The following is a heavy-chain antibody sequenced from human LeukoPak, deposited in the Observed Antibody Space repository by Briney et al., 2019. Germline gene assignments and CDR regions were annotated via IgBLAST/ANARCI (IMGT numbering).Heavy chain of an antibody. J-gene: IGHJ6*02. D-gene: IGHD2-2*01. V-gene: IGHV1-18*01. CDR2: ISTHNGNT. CDR3: ARAPYCSATSCNYYYYSMGV. CDR1: GYTFTNYG. Sequence: ASVKVSCKASGYTFTNYGISWVRQAPGQGLEWMGWISTHNGNTNYAQNLQGRVTMTTDTSTSTAYMELRSLRSDDTAVYYCARAPYCSATSCNYYYYSMGVWGQGTRVTVS.